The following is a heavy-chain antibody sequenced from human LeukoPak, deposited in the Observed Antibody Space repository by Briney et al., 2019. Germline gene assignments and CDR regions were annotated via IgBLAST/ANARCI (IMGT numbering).Heavy chain of an antibody. Sequence: SETLSLTCAVYGGSFSGYYWSRIRQPPGKRLEWIGEINHSGSTNYNPSLKSRVTISVDTSKNQFSLKLSSVTAADTAVYYCASQTPHIWFGDYMDVWGKGTTVTVSS. CDR3: ASQTPHIWFGDYMDV. V-gene: IGHV4-34*01. J-gene: IGHJ6*03. CDR1: GGSFSGYY. D-gene: IGHD3-10*01. CDR2: INHSGST.